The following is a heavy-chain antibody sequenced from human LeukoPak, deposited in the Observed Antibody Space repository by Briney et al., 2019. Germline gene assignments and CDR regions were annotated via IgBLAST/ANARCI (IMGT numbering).Heavy chain of an antibody. CDR2: TSYDGSDT. J-gene: IGHJ4*02. D-gene: IGHD6-19*01. Sequence: PGGSLRLSCAPSGFTFSSYGMHWVRQAPGKGLEWVAVTSYDGSDTYYADSVKGRFTISRDNSKNRLYLQINSLMAEDTAVYYCAEDRWRRRISLAGQDYWGQGTLVTVSS. CDR3: AEDRWRRRISLAGQDY. CDR1: GFTFSSYG. V-gene: IGHV3-30*18.